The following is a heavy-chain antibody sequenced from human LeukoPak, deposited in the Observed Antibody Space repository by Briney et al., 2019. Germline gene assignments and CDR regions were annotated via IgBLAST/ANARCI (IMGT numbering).Heavy chain of an antibody. CDR1: GFTFTSSA. J-gene: IGHJ6*02. Sequence: SVNVSCKASGFTFTSSAVQWVRQARGQRLEWIGWIVVGSGNTNYAQKFQERVTITRDMSTSTAYMELSSLRSEDTAVYYCAASMYTAMPKIYYYYGMDVWGQGTTVTVSS. V-gene: IGHV1-58*01. CDR2: IVVGSGNT. D-gene: IGHD5-18*01. CDR3: AASMYTAMPKIYYYYGMDV.